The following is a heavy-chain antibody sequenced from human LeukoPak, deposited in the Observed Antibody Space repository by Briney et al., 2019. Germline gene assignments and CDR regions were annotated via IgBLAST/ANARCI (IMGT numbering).Heavy chain of an antibody. CDR3: ARVEYCSSTSCYGWFDP. Sequence: GASVKVSCKASGYTFTSYGISWVRQAPGQGLEWMGWISAYNGNTNYAQKLQGRVTMTTDTSTSTAYMELRSLRSDDTAVYYCARVEYCSSTSCYGWFDPWGPGTLVTVSS. CDR1: GYTFTSYG. V-gene: IGHV1-18*01. J-gene: IGHJ5*02. CDR2: ISAYNGNT. D-gene: IGHD2-2*01.